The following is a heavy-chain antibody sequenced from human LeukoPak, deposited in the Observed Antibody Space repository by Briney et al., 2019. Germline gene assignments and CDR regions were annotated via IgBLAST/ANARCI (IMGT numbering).Heavy chain of an antibody. CDR1: SFTFDDYA. Sequence: GGSLRLSCAASSFTFDDYAMHWVRQAPGKGLEWVAFIRYDGSNKYYADSVKVRFTISRDNSKNTLYLQMNSLRAEDTAVYYCATNEYSNSQGDYWGQGTLVTVSS. CDR3: ATNEYSNSQGDY. D-gene: IGHD4-11*01. J-gene: IGHJ4*02. CDR2: IRYDGSNK. V-gene: IGHV3-30*02.